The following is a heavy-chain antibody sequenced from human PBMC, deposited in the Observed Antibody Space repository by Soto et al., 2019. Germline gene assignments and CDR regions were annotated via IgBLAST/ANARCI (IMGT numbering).Heavy chain of an antibody. V-gene: IGHV1-69*06. Sequence: GASVKVSCKASGGTFSSYAISWVRQAPGQGLEWMGGIIPIFGTANYAQKFQGRVTITADKSTSTAYMELSSLRSEDTAVYYCARDVVVAQYFDYWGQGTPVTVSS. CDR3: ARDVVVAQYFDY. J-gene: IGHJ4*02. CDR2: IIPIFGTA. CDR1: GGTFSSYA. D-gene: IGHD2-15*01.